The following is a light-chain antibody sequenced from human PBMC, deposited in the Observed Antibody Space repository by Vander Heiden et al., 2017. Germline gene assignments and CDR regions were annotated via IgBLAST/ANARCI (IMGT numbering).Light chain of an antibody. V-gene: IGKV3-11*01. CDR2: DAS. CDR1: QSVSS. Sequence: DIVLTQSPATLSLSLGEIATLSHRTSQSVSSFAWYQQKPGQASRLLIYDASNRAIGVPARFRGSGSGTDFTLTISSLELEDFRIYYCQLGSSWPPITFGQGTRLDIK. J-gene: IGKJ5*01. CDR3: QLGSSWPPIT.